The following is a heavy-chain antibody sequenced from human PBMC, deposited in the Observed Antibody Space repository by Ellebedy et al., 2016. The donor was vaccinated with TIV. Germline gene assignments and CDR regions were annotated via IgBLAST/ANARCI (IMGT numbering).Heavy chain of an antibody. J-gene: IGHJ5*02. CDR1: GGTFSSYA. Sequence: SVKVSXXASGGTFSSYAISWVRQAPGQGLEWMGGIIPIFGTANYAQKFQGRVTITADKSTSTAYMELSSLRSEDTAVYYCARVGSPVLGSSWHLGWFDPWGQGTLVTVSS. CDR2: IIPIFGTA. D-gene: IGHD6-13*01. CDR3: ARVGSPVLGSSWHLGWFDP. V-gene: IGHV1-69*06.